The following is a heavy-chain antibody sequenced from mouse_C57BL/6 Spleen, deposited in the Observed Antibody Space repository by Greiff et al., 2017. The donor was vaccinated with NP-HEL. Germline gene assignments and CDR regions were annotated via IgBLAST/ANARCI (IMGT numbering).Heavy chain of an antibody. V-gene: IGHV1-53*01. Sequence: VQLQQPGTELVKPGASVKLSCKASGYTFTSYWMHWVKQRPGQGLEWIGNINPSNGGTNYNEKFKSKATLTVDKSSSTAYMQLSSLTSEDSAVYYCAVDSSGYEDWYFDVWGTGTTVTVSS. J-gene: IGHJ1*03. CDR1: GYTFTSYW. CDR2: INPSNGGT. CDR3: AVDSSGYEDWYFDV. D-gene: IGHD3-2*02.